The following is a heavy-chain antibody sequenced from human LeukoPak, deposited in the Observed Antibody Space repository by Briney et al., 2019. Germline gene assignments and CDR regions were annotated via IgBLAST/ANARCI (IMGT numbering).Heavy chain of an antibody. CDR3: ARARGAVAGTRIYFDC. CDR2: INPNSGGT. D-gene: IGHD6-19*01. Sequence: ASVKVSCKASGYTFTGYYMHWVRQAPGQGLEWMGWINPNSGGTNYAQKFQGRVTMTRDTSISTAYMELSRLRSDDTAVYYCARARGAVAGTRIYFDCWGQGTLVTVSS. CDR1: GYTFTGYY. J-gene: IGHJ4*02. V-gene: IGHV1-2*02.